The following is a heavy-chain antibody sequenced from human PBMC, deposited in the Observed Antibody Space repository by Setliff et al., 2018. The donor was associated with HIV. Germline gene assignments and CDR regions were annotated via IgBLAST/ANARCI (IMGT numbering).Heavy chain of an antibody. V-gene: IGHV4-4*09. J-gene: IGHJ5*01. CDR2: IYTSGST. Sequence: PSETLSLTCTVSGGSISSYYWSWIRQPPGKGLEWIGYIYTSGSTNYNPSLKSRVTISVDTSKNQFSLKLSSVTAADTAVYYCAKRAVQDGTVTSSNWFESWGQGTLVTVSS. CDR3: AKRAVQDGTVTSSNWFES. D-gene: IGHD1-7*01. CDR1: GGSISSYY.